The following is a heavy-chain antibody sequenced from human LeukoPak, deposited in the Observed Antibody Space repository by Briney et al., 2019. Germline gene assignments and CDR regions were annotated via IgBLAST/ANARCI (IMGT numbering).Heavy chain of an antibody. Sequence: GGSLRLSCAASGFTFSNYAMHWVRQAPGKGLEWVAVISYDGSKKDYADSEKGRFTISRDNARNSLYLQMNSLRAEDTAVYYCARDRVLARWFDPWGQGTLVTVSS. CDR1: GFTFSNYA. V-gene: IGHV3-30*04. CDR3: ARDRVLARWFDP. J-gene: IGHJ5*02. CDR2: ISYDGSKK.